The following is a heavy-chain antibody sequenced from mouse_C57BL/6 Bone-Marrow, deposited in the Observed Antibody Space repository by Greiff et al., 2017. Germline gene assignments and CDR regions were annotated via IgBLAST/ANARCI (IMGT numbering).Heavy chain of an antibody. J-gene: IGHJ3*01. Sequence: QVQLKQSGPELVKPGASVKISCKASGYAISCSWMHWVKQRPGKGLEWIGRIYPGDGDTNYNGKFKGKATLTADKSSSTAYMQLSSLTSEDSAVYFCARDLTGRFAYWGQGTLVTVSA. V-gene: IGHV1-82*01. D-gene: IGHD4-1*01. CDR2: IYPGDGDT. CDR1: GYAISCSW. CDR3: ARDLTGRFAY.